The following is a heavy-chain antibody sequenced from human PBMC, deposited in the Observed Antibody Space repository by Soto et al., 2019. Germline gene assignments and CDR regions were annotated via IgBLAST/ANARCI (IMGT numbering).Heavy chain of an antibody. D-gene: IGHD3-3*01. CDR2: IYHSGST. CDR1: SGSISSSNW. V-gene: IGHV4-4*02. J-gene: IGHJ6*03. Sequence: SETLSLTCAVSSGSISSSNWWSWVRQPPGKGLEWIGEIYHSGSTNYNPSLKSRVTISVDKSKNQFSLKLSSVTAADTAVYYCARTDYDFWSGPYYYYYMDVWGKGTTVTVSS. CDR3: ARTDYDFWSGPYYYYYMDV.